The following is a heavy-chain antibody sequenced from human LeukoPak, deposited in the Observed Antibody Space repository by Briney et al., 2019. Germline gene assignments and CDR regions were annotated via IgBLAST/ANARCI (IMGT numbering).Heavy chain of an antibody. CDR1: GGSISGYY. D-gene: IGHD3-22*01. Sequence: PSETLSLTCTVSGGSISGYYWSWIRQPPGKGLEWIGYSYGSTNYNPSLKNRVTISVDTSKNQFSLKLSSVTAADTAVYYRATSDYYDSSGFDYWGQGTLVTVSS. J-gene: IGHJ4*02. CDR2: SYGST. V-gene: IGHV4-4*09. CDR3: ATSDYYDSSGFDY.